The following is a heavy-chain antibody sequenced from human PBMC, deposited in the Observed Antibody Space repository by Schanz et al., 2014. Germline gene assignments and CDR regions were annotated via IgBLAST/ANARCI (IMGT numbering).Heavy chain of an antibody. CDR2: ISGSGGST. CDR1: GFTFSDYY. D-gene: IGHD3-10*01. J-gene: IGHJ4*02. Sequence: EVQLVESGGGLVQPGGSLRLSCAASGFTFSDYYINWIRQAPGKGLEWVSAISGSGGSTYYADSVKGRFTISRDNSRDTVYLQMNSLRADDTAMYYCARWFLIRGVILDSWGQGTLVTVSS. V-gene: IGHV3-23*04. CDR3: ARWFLIRGVILDS.